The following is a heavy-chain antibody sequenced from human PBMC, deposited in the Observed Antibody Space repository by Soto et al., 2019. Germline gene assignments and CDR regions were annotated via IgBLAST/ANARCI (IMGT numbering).Heavy chain of an antibody. J-gene: IGHJ6*02. CDR3: ARGSWYSYYYGMDV. CDR1: GGSFSGYY. CDR2: INHSGST. Sequence: ETLSLTCAVYGGSFSGYYWSWIRQPPGKGLEWIGEINHSGSTNYNPSLKSRVTISVDTSKNQFSLKLSSVTAADTAVYYCARGSWYSYYYGMDVWGQGTTVTVSS. V-gene: IGHV4-34*01. D-gene: IGHD6-13*01.